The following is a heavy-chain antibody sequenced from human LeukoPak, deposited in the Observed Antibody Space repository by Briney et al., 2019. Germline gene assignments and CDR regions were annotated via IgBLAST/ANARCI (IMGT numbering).Heavy chain of an antibody. J-gene: IGHJ4*02. CDR3: AKREGSSWSNFDY. CDR1: GFTFGSYG. CDR2: ISDSGGGT. V-gene: IGHV3-23*01. D-gene: IGHD6-13*01. Sequence: GGSLRLSCAASGFTFGSYGMNWVRQAPGKGLEWVSTISDSGGGTYYADSVKGRFTISRDNSKNTLYLQMNSLRAEDTAVYYCAKREGSSWSNFDYWGQGTLVPVSS.